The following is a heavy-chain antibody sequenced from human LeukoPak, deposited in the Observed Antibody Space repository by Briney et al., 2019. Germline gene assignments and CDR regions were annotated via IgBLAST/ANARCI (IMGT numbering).Heavy chain of an antibody. Sequence: ASVKVSCKASGYTFTSYAISWVRQAPGQGLEWMGWISAYSGNTNYAQKVQGRVIMTTDTSTSTAYMELRSLRSDDTAVYYCARGAPSGSYDFDYWGQGTLVTVSS. J-gene: IGHJ4*02. CDR1: GYTFTSYA. V-gene: IGHV1-18*01. CDR2: ISAYSGNT. CDR3: ARGAPSGSYDFDY. D-gene: IGHD1-26*01.